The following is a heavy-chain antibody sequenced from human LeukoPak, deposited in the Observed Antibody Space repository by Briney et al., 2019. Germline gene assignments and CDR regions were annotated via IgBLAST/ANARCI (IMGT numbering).Heavy chain of an antibody. CDR3: AELGITMIGGV. V-gene: IGHV3-48*04. J-gene: IGHJ6*04. Sequence: GGSLRLSCAASGFTFSSYGMHWVRQAPGKGLEWVSYISSSGSTIYYADSVKGRFTISRDNAKNSLYLQMNSLGAEDTAVYYCAELGITMIGGVWGKGTTVTISS. CDR2: ISSSGSTI. CDR1: GFTFSSYG. D-gene: IGHD3-10*02.